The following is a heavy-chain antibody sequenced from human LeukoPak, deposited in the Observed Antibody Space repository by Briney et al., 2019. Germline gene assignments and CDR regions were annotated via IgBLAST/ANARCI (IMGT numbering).Heavy chain of an antibody. V-gene: IGHV3-23*01. J-gene: IGHJ4*02. CDR2: ISGSGGST. CDR1: GFTFSSYA. Sequence: GGSLRLSCAASGFTFSSYAMSWVRQAPGKGLEWVSAISGSGGSTYYADSVKGRFTISRDNAKNSLYLQMNSLRAEDTALYYCAKDYDSSGYYRLPDYWGQGTLVTVSS. D-gene: IGHD3-22*01. CDR3: AKDYDSSGYYRLPDY.